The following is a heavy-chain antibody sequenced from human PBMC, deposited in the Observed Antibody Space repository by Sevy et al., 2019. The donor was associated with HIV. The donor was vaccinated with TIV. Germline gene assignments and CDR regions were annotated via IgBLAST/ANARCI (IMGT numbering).Heavy chain of an antibody. D-gene: IGHD3-10*01. Sequence: GGSLRLSCAASGFTFSNYFMNWVRQAPGKWLEWVSSISSGSSYIFYADSLKGRFTISRDNAKNSLYLHMNSLRAEDTAVYYCARGDYYGSLYYFDYWGPGTLVTVSS. J-gene: IGHJ4*02. CDR3: ARGDYYGSLYYFDY. CDR2: ISSGSSYI. CDR1: GFTFSNYF. V-gene: IGHV3-21*01.